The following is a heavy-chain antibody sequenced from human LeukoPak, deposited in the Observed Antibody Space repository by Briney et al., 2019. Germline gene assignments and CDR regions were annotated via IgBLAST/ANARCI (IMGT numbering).Heavy chain of an antibody. CDR3: ARGDVGYCSSTSCSGGY. CDR1: GFTFSDYY. J-gene: IGHJ4*02. Sequence: PGGSLRLSCVASGFTFSDYYMSWIRQAPGKGLEWVSYIRSSGTTIHYADSVKGRFTISRDNAKNSLYLQMNSPRAEDTAVYYCARGDVGYCSSTSCSGGYWGQGTLVTVSS. D-gene: IGHD2-2*01. V-gene: IGHV3-11*04. CDR2: IRSSGTTI.